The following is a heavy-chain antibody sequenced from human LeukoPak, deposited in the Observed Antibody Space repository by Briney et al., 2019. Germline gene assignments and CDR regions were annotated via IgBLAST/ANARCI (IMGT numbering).Heavy chain of an antibody. V-gene: IGHV3-23*01. J-gene: IGHJ4*02. CDR3: AKHRKPYYYDSSGHYYFDY. CDR1: GFTFSSYD. D-gene: IGHD3-22*01. Sequence: PGGSLRLSCAASGFTFSSYDMIWVRQAPGKGLEWVSTISGSGGRINYADSVKGRFTISRDNSKNTLYLQMNSLRAEDTAVYYCAKHRKPYYYDSSGHYYFDYWGQGTLVTVSS. CDR2: ISGSGGRI.